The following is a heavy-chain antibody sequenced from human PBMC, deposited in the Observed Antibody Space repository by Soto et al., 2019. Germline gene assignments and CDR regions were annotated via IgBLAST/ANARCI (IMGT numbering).Heavy chain of an antibody. Sequence: ASVKVSCKVSGYTLTELSMNWVRQAPGQGLEWMGGFDPEDGDTIYAQKFQGRVTMTEDTSTDTAYMELSSLRSEDTAVYYCATSSLTGVDAFDSWGQGTMVTVSS. CDR3: ATSSLTGVDAFDS. CDR2: FDPEDGDT. J-gene: IGHJ3*02. V-gene: IGHV1-24*01. D-gene: IGHD1-20*01. CDR1: GYTLTELS.